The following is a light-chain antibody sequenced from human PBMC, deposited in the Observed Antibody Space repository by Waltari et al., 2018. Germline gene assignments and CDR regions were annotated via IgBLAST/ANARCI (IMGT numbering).Light chain of an antibody. V-gene: IGKV1-33*01. Sequence: DIQMTQSPSSLSASVGDRVTITCQASQAIGNSLNWFQHKPGKAPKLLIYGASNVEKGVPSRFSGTASGADFIFTISSLQPEDIATYVSQQNDNLPFTFGPGTTVDIK. J-gene: IGKJ3*01. CDR2: GAS. CDR1: QAIGNS. CDR3: QQNDNLPFT.